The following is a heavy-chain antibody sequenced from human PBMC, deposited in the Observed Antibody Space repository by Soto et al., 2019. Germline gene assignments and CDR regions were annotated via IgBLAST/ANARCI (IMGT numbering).Heavy chain of an antibody. CDR1: GFIFSDYA. J-gene: IGHJ4*02. CDR3: AKDWTHFDY. D-gene: IGHD1-1*01. CDR2: IRGSNENT. Sequence: EVQLLESGGSLIQTGGSLRLSCAASGFIFSDYAMSWVRQAPGKGLEWVSLIRGSNENTYYADAVRGRFTISRDNSRNTLYLQMSSLRAEDTAIYYCAKDWTHFDYWGPGTLVTVSS. V-gene: IGHV3-23*01.